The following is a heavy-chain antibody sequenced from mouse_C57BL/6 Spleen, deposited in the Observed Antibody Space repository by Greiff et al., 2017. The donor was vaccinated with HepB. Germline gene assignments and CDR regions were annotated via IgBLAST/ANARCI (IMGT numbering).Heavy chain of an antibody. CDR1: GYTFTSYW. V-gene: IGHV1-64*01. CDR2: IHPNSGST. D-gene: IGHD3-2*02. J-gene: IGHJ4*01. Sequence: VQLQQPGAELVKPGASVKLSCKASGYTFTSYWMHWVKQRPGQGLEWIGMIHPNSGSTNYNEKFKSKATLTVDKSSSTAYMQLSSLTSEDSAVYYCARVGSGYVMDDWGQGTSVTVSS. CDR3: ARVGSGYVMDD.